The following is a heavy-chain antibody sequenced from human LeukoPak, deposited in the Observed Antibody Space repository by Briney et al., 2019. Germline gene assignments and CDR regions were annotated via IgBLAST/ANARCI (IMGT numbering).Heavy chain of an antibody. CDR1: GFTFGDYG. Sequence: PGGSLRLSCTASGFTFGDYGMTSVRQAPGKGLEWVGFIRSKAYGWTTEYAASVKGRFTISRDDSKSIAYLQMNSLKNEDTAVYYCTRDQYCTGGSCFLDYWGQGTLVTVSS. CDR3: TRDQYCTGGSCFLDY. D-gene: IGHD2-15*01. V-gene: IGHV3-49*04. J-gene: IGHJ4*02. CDR2: IRSKAYGWTT.